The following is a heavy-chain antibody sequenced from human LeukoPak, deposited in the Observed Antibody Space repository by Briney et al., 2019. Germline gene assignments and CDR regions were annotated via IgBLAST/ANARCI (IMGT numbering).Heavy chain of an antibody. D-gene: IGHD6-13*01. J-gene: IGHJ4*02. V-gene: IGHV3-15*01. Sequence: GGSLRLSCAASGFSFSDHYMSWVRQAPGKGLEWVGRIKSKTDGGTPDYAAPVKGRFTISRDDSKNTLYLQMNSLKTEDTAVYYCTGVSRSSWYDYWGQGTLVTVSS. CDR3: TGVSRSSWYDY. CDR1: GFSFSDHY. CDR2: IKSKTDGGTP.